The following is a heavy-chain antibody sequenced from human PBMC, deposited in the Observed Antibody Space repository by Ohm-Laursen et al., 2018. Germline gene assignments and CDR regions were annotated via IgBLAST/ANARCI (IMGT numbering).Heavy chain of an antibody. Sequence: SDTLSLTCTVSGDSINNYYWSWIRQPAGKGLEWIGRMYATGNSNYNPSLNSRLTMSVDTSRNQFSLKLTSVTAAETAVYYCAVSEVRYSFTYLADFWGQGTLVTVPS. V-gene: IGHV4-4*07. CDR1: GDSINNYY. CDR3: AVSEVRYSFTYLADF. D-gene: IGHD3-9*01. CDR2: MYATGNS. J-gene: IGHJ4*02.